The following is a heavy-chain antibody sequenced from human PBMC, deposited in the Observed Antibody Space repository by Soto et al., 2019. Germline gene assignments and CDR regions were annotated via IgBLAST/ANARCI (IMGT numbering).Heavy chain of an antibody. J-gene: IGHJ4*02. V-gene: IGHV1-3*01. D-gene: IGHD3-22*01. CDR1: GYTFTSYA. CDR2: INAGNGNT. Sequence: GASVKVSCKASGYTFTSYAMHWVRQAPGQRLEWMGWINAGNGNTKYSQKFQGRVTITRDTSASTAYMELSSLRSEDTAVYYCARGPRGGYYYDSSGYQDYWGQGTLVTVSS. CDR3: ARGPRGGYYYDSSGYQDY.